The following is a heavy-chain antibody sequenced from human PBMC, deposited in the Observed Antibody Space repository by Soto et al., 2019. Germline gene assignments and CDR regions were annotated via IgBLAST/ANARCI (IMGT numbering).Heavy chain of an antibody. CDR2: ISWNSGSI. J-gene: IGHJ5*02. CDR1: GFCCERYA. CDR3: AKGGGTIFGVVTS. D-gene: IGHD3-3*01. V-gene: IGHV3-9*01. Sequence: GSSVRLCCAAYGFCCERYAMHWVRQAPGKGLEWVSGISWNSGSIGYADSVKGRFTISRDNAKNSLYLQMNSLRAEDTALYYCAKGGGTIFGVVTSWGQGT.